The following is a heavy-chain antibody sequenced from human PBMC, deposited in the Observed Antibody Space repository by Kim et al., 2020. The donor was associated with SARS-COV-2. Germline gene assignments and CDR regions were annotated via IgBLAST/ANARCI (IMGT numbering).Heavy chain of an antibody. D-gene: IGHD3-16*01. V-gene: IGHV4-59*01. J-gene: IGHJ4*02. CDR2: INYSGST. CDR1: GGSISGYY. CDR3: ARARALLTLTILDY. Sequence: SETLSLTCTVPGGSISGYYWSWIRQPPGKGLEWIGYINYSGSTNYNPSLKSRVTISVDTSKNQFSLKLTSVTAADTAVYYCARARALLTLTILDYWGQGT.